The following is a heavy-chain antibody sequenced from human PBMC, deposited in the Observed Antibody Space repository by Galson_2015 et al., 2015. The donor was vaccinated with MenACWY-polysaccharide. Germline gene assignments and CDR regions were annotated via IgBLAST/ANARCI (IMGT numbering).Heavy chain of an antibody. Sequence: SLRLSCAASRFTFSAIWMSWVRQAPGKGLEWVALINVDGSQQYYMDSVKGRFAISRDNAKNSLYLQINSLRAEDTAVYYCARLVGGVTTYDYWGQGTLVTVSS. CDR3: ARLVGGVTTYDY. J-gene: IGHJ4*02. CDR2: INVDGSQQ. CDR1: RFTFSAIW. V-gene: IGHV3-7*01. D-gene: IGHD3-22*01.